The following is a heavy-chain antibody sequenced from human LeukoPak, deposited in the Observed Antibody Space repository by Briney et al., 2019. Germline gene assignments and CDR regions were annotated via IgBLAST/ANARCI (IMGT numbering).Heavy chain of an antibody. D-gene: IGHD5-18*01. CDR1: GGSINNYY. J-gene: IGHJ3*02. CDR3: ARGVIQLSTDAFDI. V-gene: IGHV4-59*01. Sequence: SETLSLTCTVSGGSINNYYWSWLRQPPGKGLEWIGYIYYSGSTNYNPSLKSRVTISVDTSKNQFSLKLSSVTAADTAVYYCARGVIQLSTDAFDIWGQGTMVTVSS. CDR2: IYYSGST.